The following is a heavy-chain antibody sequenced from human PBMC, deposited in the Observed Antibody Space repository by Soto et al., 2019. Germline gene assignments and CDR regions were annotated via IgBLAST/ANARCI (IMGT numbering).Heavy chain of an antibody. Sequence: VGSLRLSCAASGFTFSNAWMSWVRQAPGKGLEWVGRIKSKTDGGTTDYAAPVKGRFTISRDDSKNTLYLQMNSLKTEDTAVYYCTTSTYNWNYVDFDYWGQGTLVTVSS. J-gene: IGHJ4*02. CDR3: TTSTYNWNYVDFDY. CDR1: GFTFSNAW. V-gene: IGHV3-15*01. CDR2: IKSKTDGGTT. D-gene: IGHD1-7*01.